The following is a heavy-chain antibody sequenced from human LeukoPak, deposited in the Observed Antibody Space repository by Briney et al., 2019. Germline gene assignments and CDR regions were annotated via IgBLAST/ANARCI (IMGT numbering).Heavy chain of an antibody. Sequence: GGSLRLSCAASGFTFSTYWMHWVRQAPGKGLVWVSCINSDGSSPSYADSVKGRFTISRDNAKNTVYLQMNSLRAEDTAVYYCARDVRGGYHDYWGQGTLVTVSS. CDR1: GFTFSTYW. V-gene: IGHV3-74*01. CDR2: INSDGSSP. CDR3: ARDVRGGYHDY. J-gene: IGHJ4*02. D-gene: IGHD5-18*01.